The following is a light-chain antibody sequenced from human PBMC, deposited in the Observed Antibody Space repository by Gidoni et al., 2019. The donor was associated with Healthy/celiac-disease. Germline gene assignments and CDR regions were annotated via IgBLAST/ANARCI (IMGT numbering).Light chain of an antibody. CDR2: GAS. Sequence: EIVLTQPPGTLSLSPGERATLSCRASQSVSSSYLAWYPQKPGQAPRLLIYGASSRATGIPDRFSGSGSGTDFTLTISRLEPEAFAVYYCQQYGSSPPYTFGQGTKLEI. J-gene: IGKJ2*01. CDR3: QQYGSSPPYT. CDR1: QSVSSSY. V-gene: IGKV3-20*01.